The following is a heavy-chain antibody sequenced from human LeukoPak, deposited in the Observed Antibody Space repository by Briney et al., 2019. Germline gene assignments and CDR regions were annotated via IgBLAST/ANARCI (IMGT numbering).Heavy chain of an antibody. Sequence: PGGSLRLSCEASGFTFSNYWMSWVRQAPGKGPEWVASVKEDVSEKDYVDSVKGRFTISRDNAKKSLYLQMNSLRVEDTAVYYCARGPPYGSRSDYFDYWGQGTLVTVSS. CDR1: GFTFSNYW. J-gene: IGHJ4*02. CDR3: ARGPPYGSRSDYFDY. V-gene: IGHV3-7*01. D-gene: IGHD3-10*01. CDR2: VKEDVSEK.